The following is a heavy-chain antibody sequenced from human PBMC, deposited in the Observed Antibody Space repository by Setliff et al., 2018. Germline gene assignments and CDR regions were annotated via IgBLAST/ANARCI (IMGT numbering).Heavy chain of an antibody. V-gene: IGHV1-18*01. CDR2: ISGYTGDT. CDR1: GFMFSTYG. J-gene: IGHJ4*02. D-gene: IGHD3-9*01. Sequence: ASVKVSCKTSGFMFSTYGLSWVRQAPGQAPEWIGCISGYTGDTNYAPKFRDRVTLTIDPSSTTAYMGLRSLKSDDTAFYYCARSSARSVVLAADFDFWGQGTLVTVSS. CDR3: ARSSARSVVLAADFDF.